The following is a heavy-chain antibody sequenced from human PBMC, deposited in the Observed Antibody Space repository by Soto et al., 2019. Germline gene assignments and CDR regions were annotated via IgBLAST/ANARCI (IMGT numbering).Heavy chain of an antibody. CDR3: ARDPSDLWEPDQYFPH. J-gene: IGHJ1*01. V-gene: IGHV3-21*01. CDR2: ISSSSRHI. D-gene: IGHD1-26*01. CDR1: GFTFSSYS. Sequence: EVQLVESGGGLVQPGGSLTLSCAASGFTFSSYSMNWVRQAPGKGLEWVSSISSSSRHIYYADSVKGRFTISRDNAKNSLDLQMNSLRAEDTAMYFCARDPSDLWEPDQYFPHWGQGPLVAVSS.